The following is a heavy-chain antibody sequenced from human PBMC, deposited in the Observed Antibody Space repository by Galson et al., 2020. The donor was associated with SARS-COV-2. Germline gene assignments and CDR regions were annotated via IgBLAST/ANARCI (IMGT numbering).Heavy chain of an antibody. J-gene: IGHJ5*02. Sequence: GESLKISCNGSGYSFTSYWIGWVRQMPGKGLEWMGIIYPGDSDTRYSPSFQGQVTISADKSISTAYLQWSSLKASDTAMYYCARLSGHMTTVDWFEPWGQGALVTVSS. CDR3: ARLSGHMTTVDWFEP. D-gene: IGHD4-17*01. CDR1: GYSFTSYW. CDR2: IYPGDSDT. V-gene: IGHV5-51*01.